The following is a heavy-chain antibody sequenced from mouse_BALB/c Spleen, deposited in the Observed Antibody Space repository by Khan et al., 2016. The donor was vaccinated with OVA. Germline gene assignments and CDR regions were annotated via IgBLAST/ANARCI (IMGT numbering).Heavy chain of an antibody. CDR3: ARRGVYDIFAY. V-gene: IGHV1-7*01. J-gene: IGHJ3*01. CDR1: GYTFTTYW. Sequence: VQLQQSGAELAKPGASVKMSCKASGYTFTTYWMHWVKQRPGQGLDWIGYINPSTGYTEYNQKFKDKATLTADKSSSTAYMQLNSLTSEDSAVYYCARRGVYDIFAYWGQGTLVTVSA. D-gene: IGHD2-3*01. CDR2: INPSTGYT.